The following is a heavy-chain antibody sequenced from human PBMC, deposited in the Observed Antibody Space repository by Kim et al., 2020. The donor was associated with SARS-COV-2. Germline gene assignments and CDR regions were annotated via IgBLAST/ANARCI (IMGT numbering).Heavy chain of an antibody. CDR3: ATLRYFDWPGYYGMDV. CDR1: GGSISSYY. D-gene: IGHD3-9*01. V-gene: IGHV4-59*08. CDR2: IYYSGST. Sequence: SETLSLTCTVSGGSISSYYWSWIRQPPGKGLEWIGYIYYSGSTNYNPSLKSRVTISVDTSKNQFSLKLSSVTAADTAVYYCATLRYFDWPGYYGMDVWGQGTTVTVSS. J-gene: IGHJ6*02.